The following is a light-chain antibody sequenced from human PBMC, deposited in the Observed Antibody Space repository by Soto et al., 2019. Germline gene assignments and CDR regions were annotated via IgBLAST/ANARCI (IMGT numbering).Light chain of an antibody. CDR2: DAS. CDR3: QQYGSSPLFT. V-gene: IGKV3-20*01. J-gene: IGKJ3*01. CDR1: QSVSSSY. Sequence: EIVLTQSPGTLSLSPGERATLSCRASQSVSSSYLAWYQQKPGQAPRLLIYDASSRATGIPDRFSGSGSGTDFTLTNSRLEPEDFAVYYCQQYGSSPLFTFGPGTKVDIK.